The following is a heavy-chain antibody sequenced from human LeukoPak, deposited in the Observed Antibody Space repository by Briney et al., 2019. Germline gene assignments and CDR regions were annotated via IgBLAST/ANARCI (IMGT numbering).Heavy chain of an antibody. Sequence: PGGSLRLSCEASVFSFTNTWMSWVRQAPGKGLEWVGRFKSKAYDVTTEYDAPVQGRFTISRDDSKNPLSLKMNSLKTEDTAVYYCATEGGSGSYYGDDAFDMWGQGKMVTVSS. CDR1: VFSFTNTW. CDR2: FKSKAYDVTT. J-gene: IGHJ3*02. CDR3: ATEGGSGSYYGDDAFDM. V-gene: IGHV3-15*01. D-gene: IGHD3-10*01.